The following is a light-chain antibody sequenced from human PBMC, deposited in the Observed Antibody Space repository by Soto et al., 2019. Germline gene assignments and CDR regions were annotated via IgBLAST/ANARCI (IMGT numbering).Light chain of an antibody. CDR3: QQYGSSYT. CDR1: QSVNNNY. V-gene: IGKV3-20*01. Sequence: EIVLTQSPGTLSLSPGERATLSCRASQSVNNNYLAWYQQKPGQPPRLLIYGASSRAIGIPDRFSGGGSVTDFTLTISRLEPEDFAVYYCQQYGSSYTFGPGTKVDIK. J-gene: IGKJ3*01. CDR2: GAS.